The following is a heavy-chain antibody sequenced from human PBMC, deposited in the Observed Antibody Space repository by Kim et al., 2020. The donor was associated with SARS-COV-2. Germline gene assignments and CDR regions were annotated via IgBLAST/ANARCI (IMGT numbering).Heavy chain of an antibody. CDR2: ISYSGTT. CDR3: ARHYSHSTWSTDYAFDI. J-gene: IGHJ3*02. CDR1: GGSISSSNY. V-gene: IGHV4-39*01. D-gene: IGHD2-15*01. Sequence: SETLSLTCTVSGGSISSSNYWGWIRQPPGKGLEWIATISYSGTTYYKPSLGSRGTISLDTSNNLFSLKLTSVIATDTAMYYCARHYSHSTWSTDYAFDIWGRGTMLTVSS.